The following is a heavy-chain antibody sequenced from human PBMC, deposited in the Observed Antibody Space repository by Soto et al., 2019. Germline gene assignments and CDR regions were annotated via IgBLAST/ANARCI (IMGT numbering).Heavy chain of an antibody. CDR1: GGSFSGYY. D-gene: IGHD4-17*01. J-gene: IGHJ6*01. Sequence: SETLSLTCSVYGGSFSGYYWSWIRQPPGKGLEWIGEINHSGSTNYNPSLKSRVTISVGTSKNQLSLKLSCVTAADTAVYYCARGRTVRELYYDYHGMEVWGQGTTVTVSS. CDR3: ARGRTVRELYYDYHGMEV. V-gene: IGHV4-34*01. CDR2: INHSGST.